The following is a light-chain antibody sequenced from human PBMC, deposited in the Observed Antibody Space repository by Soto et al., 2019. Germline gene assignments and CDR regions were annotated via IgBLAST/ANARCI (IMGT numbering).Light chain of an antibody. CDR2: DVS. CDR1: SRDVGGYNY. V-gene: IGLV2-14*01. CDR3: SSYTSTSTLV. Sequence: QSALTQPASVSGSPGQSITLSCTGTSRDVGGYNYVSWYQQHPGKAPKLMIYDVSLRPSGISNRFSGSKSGNTASLTISGLQAEDEADYYCSSYTSTSTLVFGTGTKVTVL. J-gene: IGLJ1*01.